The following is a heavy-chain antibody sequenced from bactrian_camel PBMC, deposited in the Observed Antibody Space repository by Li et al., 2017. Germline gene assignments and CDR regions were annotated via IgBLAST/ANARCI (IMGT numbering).Heavy chain of an antibody. CDR3: TRSYFGASHNTFAF. CDR1: GYTYNRNC. Sequence: HVQLVESGGGSVPTGGSLRLSCADSGYTYNRNCMAWFRQAPGKEREGVARIATGSGNTYYADSVKGRFTIPRDNANNTVYLQMNSLKPEDTAMYYCTRSYFGASHNTFAFRGQGTQVTVS. D-gene: IGHD1*01. J-gene: IGHJ4*01. CDR2: IATGSGNT. V-gene: IGHV3S1*01.